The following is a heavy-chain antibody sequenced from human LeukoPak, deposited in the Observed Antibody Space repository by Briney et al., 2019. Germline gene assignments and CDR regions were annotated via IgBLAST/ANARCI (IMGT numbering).Heavy chain of an antibody. J-gene: IGHJ3*02. Sequence: PPETLSLTCTVSVGSISSTSYYSGWIRQPPGKGLEWLGCIYSSGSTYYNPSLKSRVTISGATSKNQFSLKLSSVTAADTAVYYCARPSSGGSYTDAFDIWGQGTMVTVSS. D-gene: IGHD2-15*01. CDR1: VGSISSTSYY. CDR3: ARPSSGGSYTDAFDI. V-gene: IGHV4-39*01. CDR2: IYSSGST.